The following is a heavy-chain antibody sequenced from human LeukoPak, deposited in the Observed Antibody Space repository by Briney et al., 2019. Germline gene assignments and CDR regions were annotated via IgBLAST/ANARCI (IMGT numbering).Heavy chain of an antibody. J-gene: IGHJ4*02. CDR1: GSTFSSYA. CDR3: AREVDSSSWYYFDY. CDR2: IIPIFGTA. D-gene: IGHD6-13*01. Sequence: GSSVKVSCKASGSTFSSYAISWVRQAPGQGLEWMGRIIPIFGTANYAQKFQGRVTITTDESTSTAYMELSSLRSEDTAVYYCAREVDSSSWYYFDYWGQGTLVTVSS. V-gene: IGHV1-69*05.